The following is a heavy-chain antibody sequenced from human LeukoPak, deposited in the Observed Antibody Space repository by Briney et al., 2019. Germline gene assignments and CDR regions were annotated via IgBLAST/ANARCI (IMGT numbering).Heavy chain of an antibody. D-gene: IGHD2-2*01. V-gene: IGHV4-31*03. CDR1: GGSISSGGYY. CDR3: ARAPAANYYFDY. Sequence: TLSLTCTVSGGSISSGGYYWSWIRQHPGKGLEWIGYIYYSGSTYYNPSLKSRVTISVDTSKNQFSLKLSSVTAADTAVYYCARAPAANYYFDYWGQGTLVTVSS. CDR2: IYYSGST. J-gene: IGHJ4*02.